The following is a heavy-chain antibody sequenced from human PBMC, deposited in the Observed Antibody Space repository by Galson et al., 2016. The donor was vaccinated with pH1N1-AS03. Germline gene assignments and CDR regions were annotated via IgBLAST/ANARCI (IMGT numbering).Heavy chain of an antibody. CDR2: LTPHSGVT. V-gene: IGHV1-2*02. Sequence: SVKVSCKASGYTFTDYYIHWVRQAPGQGLEWMGGLTPHSGVTNYAQTFHGRVTMPRDISLTTADMDLSSLKSDDTAVYYCANKQHLASWGQGTLVTVSS. D-gene: IGHD1/OR15-1a*01. J-gene: IGHJ5*02. CDR3: ANKQHLAS. CDR1: GYTFTDYY.